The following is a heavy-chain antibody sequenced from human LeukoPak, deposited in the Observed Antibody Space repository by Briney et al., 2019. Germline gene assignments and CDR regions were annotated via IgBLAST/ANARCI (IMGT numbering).Heavy chain of an antibody. D-gene: IGHD3-10*01. CDR3: AKHYMGSSYNHGLDC. V-gene: IGHV4-39*01. Sequence: TSETLSLTCTVSGGSISSDNYYWGWIRQPPGKGLEWIGSIYYSGTTYYNPSLKSRVTISVDTSKNQFSLKLSSVTAADTALYYCAKHYMGSSYNHGLDCWGQGTLVTVSS. CDR1: GGSISSDNYY. J-gene: IGHJ4*02. CDR2: IYYSGTT.